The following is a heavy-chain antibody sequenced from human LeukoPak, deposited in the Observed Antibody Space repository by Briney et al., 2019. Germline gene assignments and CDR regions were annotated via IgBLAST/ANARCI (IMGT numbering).Heavy chain of an antibody. CDR2: ISAYNGNT. V-gene: IGHV1-18*01. CDR3: ARDLGVDTSMIFVAF. Sequence: ASVKVSCKASGYSFTSFGISWVRQAPGQGLEWMGWISAYNGNTRSAQKFQGRVTMTTDTSTSTAYMELRSLRFDDTAVFYCARDLGVDTSMIFVAFWGQGTLVTVAS. D-gene: IGHD3/OR15-3a*01. J-gene: IGHJ4*02. CDR1: GYSFTSFG.